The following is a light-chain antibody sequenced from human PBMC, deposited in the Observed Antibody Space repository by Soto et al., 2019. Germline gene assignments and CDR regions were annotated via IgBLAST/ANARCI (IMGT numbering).Light chain of an antibody. Sequence: LTQPASVSGSPGQSITISCTGTSSDVGSYNLVSWYQQHPGKAPKLMIYEVSKRPSGVSNRFSGSKSGNTASLAISGLQAEDEADYYCCSYAGSSGLVFGGGTKVTVL. V-gene: IGLV2-23*02. J-gene: IGLJ2*01. CDR1: SSDVGSYNL. CDR3: CSYAGSSGLV. CDR2: EVS.